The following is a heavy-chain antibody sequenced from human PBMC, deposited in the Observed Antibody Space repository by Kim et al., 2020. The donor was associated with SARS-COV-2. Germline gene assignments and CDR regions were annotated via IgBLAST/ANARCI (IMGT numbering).Heavy chain of an antibody. Sequence: GGSLRLSCAASGFTFSSYEMNWVRQAPGKGLEWVSYISSSGSTIYYADSVKGRFTISRDNAKNSLYLQMNSLRAEDTAVYYCARGSRDSSGYHYFDYWGQGTLVTVSS. CDR2: ISSSGSTI. CDR3: ARGSRDSSGYHYFDY. J-gene: IGHJ4*02. V-gene: IGHV3-48*03. CDR1: GFTFSSYE. D-gene: IGHD3-22*01.